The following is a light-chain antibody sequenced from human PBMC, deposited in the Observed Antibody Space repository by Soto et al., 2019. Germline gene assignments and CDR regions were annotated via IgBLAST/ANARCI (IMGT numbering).Light chain of an antibody. J-gene: IGLJ1*01. CDR2: DVT. CDR1: SSDVGSYNS. CDR3: SSYTSSTTYV. V-gene: IGLV2-14*01. Sequence: QSALTQPASVSGSPGQSITISCTGTSSDVGSYNSVSWHQQHAGQAPKLMIYDVTNRASGVPDRFSASKSGNTASLTSFVLQDGEEADYSCSSYTSSTTYVFGTGTKVTVL.